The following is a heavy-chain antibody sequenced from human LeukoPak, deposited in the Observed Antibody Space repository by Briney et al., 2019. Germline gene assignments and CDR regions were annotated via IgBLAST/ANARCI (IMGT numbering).Heavy chain of an antibody. D-gene: IGHD3-10*01. CDR2: IHHSGGT. J-gene: IGHJ4*02. CDR3: ARATASGSGRAYDH. Sequence: SETLSLTCAVYGESMIGHYWTWIRQPPGKRLEWIGEIHHSGGTNSNPSLKNRLTISIDMSKNQFPLKLKSVTAADTAVYYCARATASGSGRAYDHWAQGNLVPVSS. V-gene: IGHV4-34*01. CDR1: GESMIGHY.